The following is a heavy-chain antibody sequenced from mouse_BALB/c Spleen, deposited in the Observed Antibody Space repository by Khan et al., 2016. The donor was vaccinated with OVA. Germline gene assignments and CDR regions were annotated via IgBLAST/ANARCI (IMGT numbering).Heavy chain of an antibody. CDR2: IWAGGSA. CDR3: ARAVYYGAWFAY. J-gene: IGHJ3*01. Sequence: QVQLKQSGPGLVAPSQTLSITCTVSGFSLTNYGVHWVRQPPGKGLEWLGVIWAGGSANHNSALMYRLSISKDDSKSQVFFTMTSLQTEDTAIYYCARAVYYGAWFAYWGQGTLVTVSA. V-gene: IGHV2-9*02. D-gene: IGHD1-1*01. CDR1: GFSLTNYG.